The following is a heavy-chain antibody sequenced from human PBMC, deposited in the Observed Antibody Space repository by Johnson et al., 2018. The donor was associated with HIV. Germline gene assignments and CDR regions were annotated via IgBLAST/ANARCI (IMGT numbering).Heavy chain of an antibody. CDR2: ISYDGSNK. CDR3: AKAYYPDQWGAFDI. Sequence: QVQLVESGGGVVQPGRSLRLSCAASDFTFSNNAIHWVRQAPGKGLEWVAVISYDGSNKYYADSVKGRFTISRDNAKNSLYLQMNSLRAEDTALYYCAKAYYPDQWGAFDIWGQGTMVTVSS. D-gene: IGHD1-26*01. V-gene: IGHV3-30-3*01. CDR1: DFTFSNNA. J-gene: IGHJ3*02.